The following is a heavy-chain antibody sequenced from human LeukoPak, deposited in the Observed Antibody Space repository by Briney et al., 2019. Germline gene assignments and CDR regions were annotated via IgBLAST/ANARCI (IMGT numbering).Heavy chain of an antibody. Sequence: SETLSLTCVVSGGSINNNKWWSWVRQPPGKGLEWIGDVYYSGSTNYNPSLKSRVTISVDTSKNQFSLKLSSVTAADTAVYYCARAGDDPGVYFDSWGQGTLVTVSS. CDR1: GGSINNNKW. V-gene: IGHV4-4*02. CDR2: VYYSGST. CDR3: ARAGDDPGVYFDS. D-gene: IGHD7-27*01. J-gene: IGHJ4*02.